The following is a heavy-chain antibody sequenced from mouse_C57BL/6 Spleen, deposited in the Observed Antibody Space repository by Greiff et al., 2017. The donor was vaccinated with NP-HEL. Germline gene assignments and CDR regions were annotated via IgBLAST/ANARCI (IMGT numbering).Heavy chain of an antibody. D-gene: IGHD1-1*01. V-gene: IGHV1-59*01. Sequence: VQLQQPGAELVRPGTSVKLSCKASGYTFTSYWMHWVKQRPGQGLEWIGVIDPSDSYTNYNQKFKGKATLTVDTSSSTAYMQLSSLTSEDSAVYYCARKLRGYYAMDYWGQGTSVTVSS. CDR3: ARKLRGYYAMDY. J-gene: IGHJ4*01. CDR1: GYTFTSYW. CDR2: IDPSDSYT.